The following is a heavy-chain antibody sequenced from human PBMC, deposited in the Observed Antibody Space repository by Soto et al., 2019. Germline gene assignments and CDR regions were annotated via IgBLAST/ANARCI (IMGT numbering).Heavy chain of an antibody. CDR2: IIPLFDSA. CDR1: GDTFSTYA. V-gene: IGHV1-69*06. CDR3: ARPPFWSSSWYHFDY. D-gene: IGHD6-13*01. J-gene: IGHJ4*02. Sequence: SAKVSCKSSGDTFSTYAISRVRQAPGQGLAWMVGIIPLFDSASYAQRSHDRVTITADKFTSTAYMELRSLRSDDTAVYYCARPPFWSSSWYHFDYWGQGTLVTVSS.